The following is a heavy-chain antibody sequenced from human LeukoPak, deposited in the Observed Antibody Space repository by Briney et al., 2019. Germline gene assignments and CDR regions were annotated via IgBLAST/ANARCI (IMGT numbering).Heavy chain of an antibody. Sequence: PSETLSLTCTVSGGSISSYYWSWVRQAPGKGLEWVSAISGSGGSTYYADSVKGRFTISRDNSKNTLYLQMNSLRAEDTAVYYCAKRGHYSSTSCYSAFDIWGQGTMVTVSS. CDR3: AKRGHYSSTSCYSAFDI. D-gene: IGHD2-2*02. V-gene: IGHV3-23*01. CDR1: GGSISSYY. CDR2: ISGSGGST. J-gene: IGHJ3*02.